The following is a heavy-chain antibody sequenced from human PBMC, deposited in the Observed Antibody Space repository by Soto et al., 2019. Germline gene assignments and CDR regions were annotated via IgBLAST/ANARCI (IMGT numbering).Heavy chain of an antibody. CDR2: IIPIFGTA. CDR3: ARQHGYGLRVDGMDV. Sequence: QVQLVQSGAEVKKPGSSVKVSCKASGGTFSSYAISWVRQAPVQGLESMGWIIPIFGTANYAQEFQCRVTITADESTSTAYMELSSVRSEDTAVYYCARQHGYGLRVDGMDVWGQWTTVTVSS. CDR1: GGTFSSYA. J-gene: IGHJ6*02. V-gene: IGHV1-69*12. D-gene: IGHD5-18*01.